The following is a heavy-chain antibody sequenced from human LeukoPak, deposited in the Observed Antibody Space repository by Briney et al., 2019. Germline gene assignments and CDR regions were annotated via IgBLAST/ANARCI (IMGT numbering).Heavy chain of an antibody. V-gene: IGHV1-69*06. D-gene: IGHD6-19*01. CDR3: AREDDIAVAGTPAFDI. CDR2: IIPIFGTA. Sequence: SVKVSCKASGGTFSSYAISWVRQAPGQGLEWRGGIIPIFGTANYAQKFQGRVTITADKSTSTAYMELSSLRSEDTAVYYCAREDDIAVAGTPAFDIWGQGTMVTVSS. CDR1: GGTFSSYA. J-gene: IGHJ3*02.